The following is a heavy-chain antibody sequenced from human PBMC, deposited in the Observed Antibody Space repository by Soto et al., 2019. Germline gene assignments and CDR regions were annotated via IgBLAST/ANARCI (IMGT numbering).Heavy chain of an antibody. D-gene: IGHD3-16*02. J-gene: IGHJ4*02. CDR3: ARMNDYVWGNYRVFDY. CDR2: IFYSGNT. V-gene: IGHV4-59*01. Sequence: SETLSLTCSVSGGSISSYYWSWIRQPPGKGLEWIGYIFYSGNTNYNPSLKSRVTISVDTSKNQFSLQLSSVTAADTAVYYCARMNDYVWGNYRVFDYWGQGXLVTVSS. CDR1: GGSISSYY.